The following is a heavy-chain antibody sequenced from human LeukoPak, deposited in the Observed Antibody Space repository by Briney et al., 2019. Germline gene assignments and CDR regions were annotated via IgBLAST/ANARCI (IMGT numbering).Heavy chain of an antibody. J-gene: IGHJ4*02. V-gene: IGHV1-2*02. CDR1: GYTFTGYF. CDR2: INPNSGGT. CDR3: ARDERYDSSGYPFDY. D-gene: IGHD3-22*01. Sequence: ASVKVSCKASGYTFTGYFIHWVRQAPGQGLEWMGWINPNSGGTNYAQKFQGRVTMTRDTSIITAHMELSRLSSDDTAVYYCARDERYDSSGYPFDYWGQGTLVTVSS.